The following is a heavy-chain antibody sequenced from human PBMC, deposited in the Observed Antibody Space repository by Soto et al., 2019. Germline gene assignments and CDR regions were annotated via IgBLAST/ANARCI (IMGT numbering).Heavy chain of an antibody. Sequence: PGGSLRLSCAASGFTFSSYWMSWVRQAPGKGLEWVANIKQDGSEKYYVDSVKGRFTISRDNAKNSLYLQMNSLRAEDTAVYYCARARYNWNGNPAGAPPIYYFDYWGQGTLVTVSS. D-gene: IGHD1-20*01. J-gene: IGHJ4*02. CDR1: GFTFSSYW. CDR2: IKQDGSEK. V-gene: IGHV3-7*03. CDR3: ARARYNWNGNPAGAPPIYYFDY.